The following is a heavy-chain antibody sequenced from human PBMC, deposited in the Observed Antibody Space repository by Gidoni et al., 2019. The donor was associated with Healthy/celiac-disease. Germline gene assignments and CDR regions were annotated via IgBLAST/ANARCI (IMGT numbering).Heavy chain of an antibody. Sequence: QVQLVESGGGVVQPGRSLRLSCAASGFTFSSYGMHWVRQAPGKGLEWLAVISNDGSNKYYADSVKGRFTISRDNSKNTLYLQMNSLRAEDTAVYYCAKGAYGSGSYRFFDYWGQGTLVTVSS. CDR2: ISNDGSNK. J-gene: IGHJ4*02. CDR1: GFTFSSYG. D-gene: IGHD3-10*01. V-gene: IGHV3-30*18. CDR3: AKGAYGSGSYRFFDY.